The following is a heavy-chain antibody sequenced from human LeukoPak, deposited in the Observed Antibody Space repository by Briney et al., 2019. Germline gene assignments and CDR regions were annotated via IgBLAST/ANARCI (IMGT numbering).Heavy chain of an antibody. CDR3: ARGWGDYGIDY. Sequence: GGSLRLSCAASGFTFSSYAMHWVRQAPGKGLEWVAVISYDGSNKYYADSVKGRFTISRDNSKNTLYLQMHSLRAEDTAVYYCARGWGDYGIDYWGQGTLVTVSS. J-gene: IGHJ4*02. V-gene: IGHV3-30-3*01. CDR1: GFTFSSYA. D-gene: IGHD4-17*01. CDR2: ISYDGSNK.